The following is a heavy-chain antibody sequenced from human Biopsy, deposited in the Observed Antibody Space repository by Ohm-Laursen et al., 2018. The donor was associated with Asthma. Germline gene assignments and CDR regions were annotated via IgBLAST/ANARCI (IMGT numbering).Heavy chain of an antibody. CDR1: SGSITSGGYY. CDR2: IYYSGST. D-gene: IGHD3-22*01. V-gene: IGHV4-31*01. Sequence: TLSLTCTVSSGSITSGGYYWTWIRQHPGKGLEWFGFIYYSGSTYYNPSLKSQVSISIDTSKNQFSLKLSSVTAADTAVYYCARAQDYYDSRGYYRSFDYWGQGTLVTVSS. CDR3: ARAQDYYDSRGYYRSFDY. J-gene: IGHJ4*02.